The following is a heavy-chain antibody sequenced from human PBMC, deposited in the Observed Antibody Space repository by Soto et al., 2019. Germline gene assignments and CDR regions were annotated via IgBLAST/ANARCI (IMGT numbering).Heavy chain of an antibody. CDR1: GFTFSNYG. J-gene: IGHJ6*02. CDR3: ASDLVGASDSYGLDV. Sequence: SPRLSCAASGFTFSNYGMHWVRQAPGKGLEWVAIIWHDGNNKYYADSVRGRFIISRDNSKNRLYLQMNSLRAEDTAVYYCASDLVGASDSYGLDVWGQGTPVTVSS. V-gene: IGHV3-33*01. D-gene: IGHD1-26*01. CDR2: IWHDGNNK.